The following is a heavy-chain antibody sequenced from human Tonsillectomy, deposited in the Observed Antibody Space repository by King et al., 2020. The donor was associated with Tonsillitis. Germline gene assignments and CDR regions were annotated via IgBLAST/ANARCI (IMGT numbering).Heavy chain of an antibody. Sequence: VTLKESGPVLVKPTETLTLTCTVSGFSLSNARMGVSWIRQPPGKALEWLSHIFSNDEKSYSTSLKNRPTIPKDTSKSQVVLTMTNIDPVDTGTYYCARTRLGRNYGLLIDYWGQGTLVTVSS. J-gene: IGHJ4*02. CDR2: IFSNDEK. CDR3: ARTRLGRNYGLLIDY. CDR1: GFSLSNARMG. D-gene: IGHD1-7*01. V-gene: IGHV2-26*01.